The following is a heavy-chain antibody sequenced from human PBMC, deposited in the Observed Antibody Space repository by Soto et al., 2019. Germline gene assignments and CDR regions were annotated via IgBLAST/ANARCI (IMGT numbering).Heavy chain of an antibody. CDR1: GFTFSSYD. Sequence: EVQVLESGGGLVQPGGSLRLSCAASGFTFSSYDMSWVRQAPGKGLEWVSGVSASGSITSYADSGKGRFTISRDNAKNTVFLQMSSLRAEDAAVYFCAKGDCSGGRCHRGFDYWGQGTLVTVSS. J-gene: IGHJ4*02. V-gene: IGHV3-23*01. D-gene: IGHD2-15*01. CDR3: AKGDCSGGRCHRGFDY. CDR2: VSASGSIT.